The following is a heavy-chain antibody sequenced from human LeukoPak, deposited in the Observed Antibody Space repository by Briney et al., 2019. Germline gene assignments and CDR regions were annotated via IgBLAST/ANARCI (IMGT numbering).Heavy chain of an antibody. CDR1: GYTFTSYG. J-gene: IGHJ4*02. Sequence: GASVKVSCKASGYTFTSYGISWVRQAPGQGLEWMGWISAYNGNTNYAQKLQGRVTITGNTSISTAYMELSSLRSEDTAVYYCATSIAVAGVGFDYWGQGTLVTVSS. CDR2: ISAYNGNT. V-gene: IGHV1-18*01. CDR3: ATSIAVAGVGFDY. D-gene: IGHD6-13*01.